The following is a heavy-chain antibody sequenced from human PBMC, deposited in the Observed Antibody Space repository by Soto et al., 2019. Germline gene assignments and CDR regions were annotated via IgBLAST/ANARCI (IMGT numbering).Heavy chain of an antibody. J-gene: IGHJ2*01. D-gene: IGHD2-21*02. Sequence: ASAKVSWKASGYTFTSYYMHWVRQAPGQGLEWMGIINPSGGSTSYAQKFQGRVTMTRDTSTSTVYMELSSLRSEDTAVYYCAREARAYCGGDCYSPWYFDLWGRGTLVTVSS. CDR2: INPSGGST. CDR1: GYTFTSYY. V-gene: IGHV1-46*01. CDR3: AREARAYCGGDCYSPWYFDL.